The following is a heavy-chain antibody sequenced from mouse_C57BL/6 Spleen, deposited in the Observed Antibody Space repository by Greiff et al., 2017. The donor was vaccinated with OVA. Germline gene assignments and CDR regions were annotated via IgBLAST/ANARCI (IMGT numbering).Heavy chain of an antibody. CDR3: ARGDSNYYFDY. Sequence: QVQLQQSGAELVKPGASVKISCKASGYAFSSYWMNWVKQRPGTGLEWIGQIYPGDGDTNYNGKFKGKATLTADKSSSTAYMQLSSLTSEDSAVYFCARGDSNYYFDYWGQGTTLTVSS. CDR2: IYPGDGDT. CDR1: GYAFSSYW. J-gene: IGHJ2*01. V-gene: IGHV1-80*01. D-gene: IGHD2-5*01.